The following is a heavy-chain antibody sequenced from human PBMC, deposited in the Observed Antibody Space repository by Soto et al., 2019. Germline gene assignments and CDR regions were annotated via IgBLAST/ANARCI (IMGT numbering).Heavy chain of an antibody. V-gene: IGHV3-30*03. D-gene: IGHD3-3*01. CDR3: ARGAVLRFLEWLSGPSDY. J-gene: IGHJ4*02. CDR2: ISYDGSNK. CDR1: GFTFSSYG. Sequence: QVQLVESGGGVVQPGRSLRLSCAASGFTFSSYGMHWVRQAPGKGLEWVAVISYDGSNKYYADSVKGRFTISRDNSKNTLYLQMNSLRAEDTAVYYCARGAVLRFLEWLSGPSDYWGQGTLVTVSS.